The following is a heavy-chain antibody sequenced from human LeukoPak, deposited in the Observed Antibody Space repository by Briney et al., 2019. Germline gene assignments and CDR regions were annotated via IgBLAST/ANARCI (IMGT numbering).Heavy chain of an antibody. CDR1: GFTFSSYA. V-gene: IGHV3-23*01. J-gene: IGHJ4*02. Sequence: GASLRLSCAASGFTFSSYAMSWVRQAPGKGLEWVSAISGSGGSTYYADSVKGRFTISRDNSKHTLYLQMNSLRAEDTAVYYCSKWKAIVLVPAARSPIDYWGQGTLVTVSS. D-gene: IGHD2-2*01. CDR3: SKWKAIVLVPAARSPIDY. CDR2: ISGSGGST.